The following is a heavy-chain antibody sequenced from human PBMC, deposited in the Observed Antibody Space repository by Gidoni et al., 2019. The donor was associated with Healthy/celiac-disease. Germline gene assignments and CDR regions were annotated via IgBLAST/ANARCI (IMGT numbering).Heavy chain of an antibody. J-gene: IGHJ5*02. CDR3: ARNTYNWNDVGWFDP. CDR2: IIPIFGTA. V-gene: IGHV1-69*01. D-gene: IGHD1-20*01. CDR1: GGTFSSYA. Sequence: QVQLVQSGAEVKKPGSSVKVSCKASGGTFSSYAIRWGRRAPGQGLEWMGGIIPIFGTANYAQKFQGRVTITADESTSTAYMELSSLRSEDTAVYYCARNTYNWNDVGWFDPWGQGTLVTVSS.